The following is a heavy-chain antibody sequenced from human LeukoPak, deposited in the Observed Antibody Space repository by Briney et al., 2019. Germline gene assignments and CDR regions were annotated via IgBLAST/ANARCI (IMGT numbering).Heavy chain of an antibody. CDR3: ARETAVTCFDS. J-gene: IGHJ4*02. CDR1: GYTFASYD. V-gene: IGHV1-69*05. Sequence: ASVKVSCKASGYTFASYDISWVRQAPGQGLEWMGSIIPIFGTTNYAQNFQGRVTITTDESTSTAYMELRSLRSDDTAVYYCARETAVTCFDSWGQGTLVTVSS. CDR2: IIPIFGTT. D-gene: IGHD4-17*01.